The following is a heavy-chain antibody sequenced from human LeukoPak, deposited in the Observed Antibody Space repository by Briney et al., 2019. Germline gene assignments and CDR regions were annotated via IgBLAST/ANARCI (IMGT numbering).Heavy chain of an antibody. CDR1: GYTLTELS. Sequence: ASVTVSCKVSGYTLTELSMHWVRQAPGKGLEWMGGFDPEDGETIYAQKFQGRVTMTEDTSTDTAYMELSSLRSEDTAVYYCARDAYYDILSGYYKAWGQGTLVTVSS. D-gene: IGHD3-9*01. CDR3: ARDAYYDILSGYYKA. J-gene: IGHJ5*02. V-gene: IGHV1-24*01. CDR2: FDPEDGET.